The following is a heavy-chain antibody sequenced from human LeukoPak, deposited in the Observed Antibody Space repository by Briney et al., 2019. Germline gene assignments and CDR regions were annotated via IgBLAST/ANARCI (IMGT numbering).Heavy chain of an antibody. D-gene: IGHD3-10*01. V-gene: IGHV3-48*03. CDR3: ARAGVLWFGEFPDAFDI. CDR2: ISSSGSTI. CDR1: GFTFSSYE. J-gene: IGHJ3*02. Sequence: GGSLRLSCAASGFTFSSYEMNWVRQAPGKGLEGVSYISSSGSTIYYADSVKGRFTISRDNAKNSLYLQMNSLRAEDTAVYYCARAGVLWFGEFPDAFDIWGQGTMVTVSS.